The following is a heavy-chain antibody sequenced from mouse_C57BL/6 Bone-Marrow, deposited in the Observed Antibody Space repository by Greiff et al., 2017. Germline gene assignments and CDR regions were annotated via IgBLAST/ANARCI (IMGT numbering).Heavy chain of an antibody. V-gene: IGHV1-55*01. CDR1: GYTFTSYW. D-gene: IGHD2-3*01. CDR3: ARRDDGYQYYLDY. Sequence: QVQLQQPGAELVEPGASVSMSCNASGYTFTSYWITWVQQSPGQGLEWIGDIYPGSGSTNHTEKIKSKATLTVDTSSSAAYIQLSRLTSKDSAVYYCARRDDGYQYYLDYWGQGTTLTVSS. CDR2: IYPGSGST. J-gene: IGHJ2*01.